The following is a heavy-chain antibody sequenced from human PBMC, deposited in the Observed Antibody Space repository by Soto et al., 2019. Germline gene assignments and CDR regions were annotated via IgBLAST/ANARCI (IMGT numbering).Heavy chain of an antibody. D-gene: IGHD3-10*01. CDR3: ASSALRVYRVRGGGNWFDS. CDR1: GGSFSGYY. V-gene: IGHV4-34*01. CDR2: INHSGST. Sequence: SETLSLTCTVYGGSFSGYYWSWIRQPPGKGLEWIGEINHSGSTNYNPSLKSRVTISVDTSKNQFSLKLSSVTAADTAVYYCASSALRVYRVRGGGNWFDSRGQRT. J-gene: IGHJ5*01.